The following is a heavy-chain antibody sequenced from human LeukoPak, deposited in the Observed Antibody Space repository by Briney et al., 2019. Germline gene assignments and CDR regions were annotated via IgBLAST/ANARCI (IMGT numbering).Heavy chain of an antibody. CDR1: GGSICSYS. CDR3: ARRAYSYGHYYYFDF. J-gene: IGHJ4*02. Sequence: PSETLSLTCTVSGGSICSYSWSWIRQPPGKGLEWIRYIYYTGSSNYNPSLKSRVSISLDTSKNHFSLRLSSVTAADTAVYYCARRAYSYGHYYYFDFWGQGTLVTVSS. V-gene: IGHV4-59*01. D-gene: IGHD5-18*01. CDR2: IYYTGSS.